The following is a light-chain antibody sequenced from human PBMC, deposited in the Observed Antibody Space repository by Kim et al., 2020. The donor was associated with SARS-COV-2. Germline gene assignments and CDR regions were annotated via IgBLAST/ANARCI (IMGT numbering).Light chain of an antibody. J-gene: IGKJ4*01. V-gene: IGKV1-9*01. CDR1: QDISSY. CDR3: QQLKCYPYY. CDR2: SAS. Sequence: DIQLTQSPSFLSASVGDRVTITCRANQDISSYLTWYQQQPGKAPNLLIYSASTLQSGVPTRFRGSGSGTDFTLTISSLQPEDVASYYCQQLKCYPYYFGGGTKLEI.